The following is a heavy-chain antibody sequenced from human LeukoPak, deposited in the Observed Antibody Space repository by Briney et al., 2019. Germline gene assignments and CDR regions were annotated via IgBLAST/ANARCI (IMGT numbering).Heavy chain of an antibody. Sequence: PVKVSCKASGGTFSSYAISWVRQAPGQGLEWMGGIIPIFGTANYAQKFQGRVTITADESTSTAYMELSSLRSEDTAVYYCARTHPYYYDSSGFLFLDYWGQGTLVTVSS. D-gene: IGHD3-22*01. V-gene: IGHV1-69*13. J-gene: IGHJ4*02. CDR1: GGTFSSYA. CDR2: IIPIFGTA. CDR3: ARTHPYYYDSSGFLFLDY.